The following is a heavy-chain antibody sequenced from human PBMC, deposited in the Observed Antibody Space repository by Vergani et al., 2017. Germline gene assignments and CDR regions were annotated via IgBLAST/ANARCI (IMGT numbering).Heavy chain of an antibody. CDR3: ARDLLLLYNRFHP. Sequence: QVQLVESGGGLVQPGRSLRLSCSASGFTFNLYGMHWVRQATGKGLEWVAVTWYDGNNKQYADSVKGRFTISRDNSKSTMYLQMNSLRDEDTGVDYCARDLLLLYNRFHPWGQGTLVTVSS. J-gene: IGHJ5*02. CDR1: GFTFNLYG. CDR2: TWYDGNNK. V-gene: IGHV3-33*01. D-gene: IGHD1-14*01.